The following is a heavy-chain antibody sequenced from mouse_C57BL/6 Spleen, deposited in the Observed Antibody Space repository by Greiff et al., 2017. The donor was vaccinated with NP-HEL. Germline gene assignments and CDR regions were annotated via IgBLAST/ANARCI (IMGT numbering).Heavy chain of an antibody. CDR1: GYTFTSYT. D-gene: IGHD2-5*01. V-gene: IGHV1-4*01. CDR2: INPSSGYT. J-gene: IGHJ4*01. CDR3: ARTGYSNYEDYAMDY. Sequence: VQLQQSGADLARPGASVKMSCKASGYTFTSYTMHWVKQRPGQGLEWIGNINPSSGYTKYNQKFKDKATLTADKSSSTAYMQLSSLTSEDSAVYYCARTGYSNYEDYAMDYWGQGTSVTVSS.